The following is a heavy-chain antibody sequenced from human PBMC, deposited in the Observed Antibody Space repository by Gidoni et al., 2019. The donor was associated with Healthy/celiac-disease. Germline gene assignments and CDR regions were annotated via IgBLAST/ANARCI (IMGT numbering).Heavy chain of an antibody. D-gene: IGHD3-16*02. CDR1: GYSFTSYW. Sequence: EIQPVHSAAEVRQPGESLKISCKGSGYSFTSYWFGWVLPMPGKGLEWMGIIHPGDSDTRYSPSFQGQVTSSADKSISTAYLQWSSLKASDTAMYYCARQPPTYDYVWGSYRFDYWGQGTLVTVSS. V-gene: IGHV5-51*01. J-gene: IGHJ4*02. CDR3: ARQPPTYDYVWGSYRFDY. CDR2: IHPGDSDT.